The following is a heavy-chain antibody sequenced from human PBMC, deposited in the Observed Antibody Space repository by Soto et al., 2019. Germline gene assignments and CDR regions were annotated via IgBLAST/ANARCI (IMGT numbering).Heavy chain of an antibody. CDR2: IKSDGSGT. D-gene: IGHD3-22*01. J-gene: IGHJ4*02. CDR1: GFTFSSYW. V-gene: IGHV3-74*03. CDR3: VRGDGDYYDGNGYLGRH. Sequence: EVQLVESGGGLVQPGGSLTLSCAASGFTFSSYWMHWVRQAPGTGLMWVSRIKSDGSGTMYADSVKGRLTTSRDNAKNTLYLQMNSLRVDDTAVYYCVRGDGDYYDGNGYLGRHWGQGTLVTVSS.